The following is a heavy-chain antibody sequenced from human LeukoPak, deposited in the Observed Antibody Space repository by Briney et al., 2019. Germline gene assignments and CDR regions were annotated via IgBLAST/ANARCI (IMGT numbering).Heavy chain of an antibody. V-gene: IGHV3-30*02. CDR2: IRYDGSDK. Sequence: GGSLRLSCAASEFTFISYGMHWVRQAPGKGLEWVAFIRYDGSDKYYTDSVKGRFTISRDNSKNTLYLQMNSLRAEDTAVYYCAKDPGYCSGGSCYSMTYHFHYWGQGTLVTVSS. CDR3: AKDPGYCSGGSCYSMTYHFHY. D-gene: IGHD2-15*01. J-gene: IGHJ4*02. CDR1: EFTFISYG.